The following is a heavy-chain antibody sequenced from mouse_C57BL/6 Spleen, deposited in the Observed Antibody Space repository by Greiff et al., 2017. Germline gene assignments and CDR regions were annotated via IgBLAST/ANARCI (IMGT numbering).Heavy chain of an antibody. V-gene: IGHV7-3*01. CDR1: GFTFTDYY. Sequence: EVKLVESGGGLVQPGGSLSLSCAASGFTFTDYYMSWVRQPPGKALEWLGFIRNKANGYTTEYSASVKGRFTISRDNSQSILYLQMNALGADDSATYCCARYRTLTYEAMDYWGQGTSVTVSS. CDR2: IRNKANGYTT. D-gene: IGHD5-1*01. J-gene: IGHJ4*01. CDR3: ARYRTLTYEAMDY.